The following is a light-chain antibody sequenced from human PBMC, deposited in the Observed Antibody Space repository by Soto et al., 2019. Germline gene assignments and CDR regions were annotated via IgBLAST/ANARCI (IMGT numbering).Light chain of an antibody. J-gene: IGKJ1*01. CDR1: QSISVY. Sequence: DIQVTQSPSSLSASVGDRVTITCRASQSISVYLHWYQQKPGKAPRLLIYAASSLQGGVPSRFSDSGSGTDFTLTISSLQPEDFATYSCQQSYTTPGTFGQGTKVEIK. CDR2: AAS. V-gene: IGKV1-39*01. CDR3: QQSYTTPGT.